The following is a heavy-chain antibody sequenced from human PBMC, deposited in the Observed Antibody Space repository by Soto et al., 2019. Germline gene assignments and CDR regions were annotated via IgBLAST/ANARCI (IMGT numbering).Heavy chain of an antibody. D-gene: IGHD3-22*01. CDR2: IIAGNGNT. V-gene: IGHV1-3*01. Sequence: QVQFVQSGAEVKEPGASVKVSCTASGYTFTNFGIHWVRQAPGQSLEWMGWIIAGNGNTKYSQKFHGRVTITRDTSATTVYMELGSLIPEDTAVYYCARTYYYESSGSMASTFEYWGQGTLVTVSS. CDR1: GYTFTNFG. CDR3: ARTYYYESSGSMASTFEY. J-gene: IGHJ4*02.